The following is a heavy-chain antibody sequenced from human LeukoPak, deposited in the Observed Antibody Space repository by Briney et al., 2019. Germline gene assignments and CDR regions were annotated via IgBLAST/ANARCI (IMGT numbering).Heavy chain of an antibody. J-gene: IGHJ4*02. D-gene: IGHD4-17*01. V-gene: IGHV4-34*01. CDR1: GGSFSGYY. CDR2: INHSGST. Sequence: SETLSLTCAVYGGSFSGYYWSWIRQPPGKGLEWIGEINHSGSTDYNPSLKSRVTISVDTSKNQFSLKLSSVTAADTAVYYCARGTVTTIDYWGQGTLVTVSS. CDR3: ARGTVTTIDY.